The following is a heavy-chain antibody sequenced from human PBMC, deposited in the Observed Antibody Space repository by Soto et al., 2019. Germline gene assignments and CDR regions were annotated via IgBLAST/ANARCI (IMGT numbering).Heavy chain of an antibody. CDR2: IIPIFGTA. J-gene: IGHJ3*02. CDR1: GGTFSSYA. V-gene: IGHV1-69*01. D-gene: IGHD2-21*02. CDR3: ARQAICGGDCLHAFDI. Sequence: QVQLVQSGAEVKKPGSSVKVSCKASGGTFSSYAISWVRQAPGQGLEWMGGIIPIFGTANYAQKFQGRVTITADESTSTAYMELSCLRSVDTAVYYCARQAICGGDCLHAFDIWVQGTMVTVSS.